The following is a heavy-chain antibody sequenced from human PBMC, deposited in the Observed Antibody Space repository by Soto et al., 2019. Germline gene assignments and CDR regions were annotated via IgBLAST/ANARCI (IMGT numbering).Heavy chain of an antibody. CDR3: AILYSGYDRNFDY. D-gene: IGHD5-12*01. J-gene: IGHJ4*02. Sequence: SETLSLTCTVSGGSISSYYWSWIRQPPGKGLEWIGYIYYSGSTNYNPSLKSRVTISVDTSKNQFSLKLSSVTAADTAVYYCAILYSGYDRNFDYWGQGTLVTVSS. V-gene: IGHV4-59*08. CDR1: GGSISSYY. CDR2: IYYSGST.